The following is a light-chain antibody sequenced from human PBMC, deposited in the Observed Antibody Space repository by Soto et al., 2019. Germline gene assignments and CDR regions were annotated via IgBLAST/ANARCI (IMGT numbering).Light chain of an antibody. CDR3: QQYNKWPLFT. V-gene: IGKV3-15*01. CDR1: QTVGTN. CDR2: GAS. Sequence: EVVLTQSPATLSVSPGXRATLSCRASQTVGTNLAWYQQRPGQAPRLLIYGASTRATGIPARFSGSGSGSEFTLTISSLQSDDFAVYYCQQYNKWPLFTFGPGTRVDNK. J-gene: IGKJ3*01.